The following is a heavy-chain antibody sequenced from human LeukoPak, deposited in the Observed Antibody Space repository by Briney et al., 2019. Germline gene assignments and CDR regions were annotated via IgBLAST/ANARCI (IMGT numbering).Heavy chain of an antibody. D-gene: IGHD2-21*01. J-gene: IGHJ3*02. Sequence: EASETLSLTCTVYGGSFSGYYWSWIRQPPGKGLEWIGEINHSGSTNYNPSLKSRVTISVDTSKNQFSLKLSSVTAADTAVYYCASPIKGPGIWGQGTMVTVSS. V-gene: IGHV4-34*01. CDR2: INHSGST. CDR1: GGSFSGYY. CDR3: ASPIKGPGI.